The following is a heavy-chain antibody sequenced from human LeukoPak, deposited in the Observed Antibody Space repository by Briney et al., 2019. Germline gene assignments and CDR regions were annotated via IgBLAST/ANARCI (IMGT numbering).Heavy chain of an antibody. CDR2: IYTSGST. D-gene: IGHD3-3*01. J-gene: IGHJ5*02. CDR3: AREQWRITIFEPQNWFDP. CDR1: GGSISSYY. V-gene: IGHV4-4*07. Sequence: KPSETLSLTCTVSGGSISSYYWSWIRQPAGKGLEWIGRIYTSGSTNYNPSLKSRVTMSVDTSKNQFSLKLSSVTAADTAVYYCAREQWRITIFEPQNWFDPWGQGTLVTVSS.